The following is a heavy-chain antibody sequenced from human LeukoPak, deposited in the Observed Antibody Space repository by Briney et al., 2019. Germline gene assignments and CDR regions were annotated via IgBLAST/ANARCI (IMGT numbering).Heavy chain of an antibody. CDR1: GYTFTSCG. CDR2: ISAYNGNT. D-gene: IGHD6-19*01. Sequence: ASVKVSCKASGYTFTSCGISWVRQAPGQGLEWMGWISAYNGNTNYAQKLQGRVTMTTDTSTSTAYMELRSLRSDDTAVYYCARDVGSGWYVGNYYYYYMDVWGKGTTVTVSS. CDR3: ARDVGSGWYVGNYYYYYMDV. J-gene: IGHJ6*03. V-gene: IGHV1-18*01.